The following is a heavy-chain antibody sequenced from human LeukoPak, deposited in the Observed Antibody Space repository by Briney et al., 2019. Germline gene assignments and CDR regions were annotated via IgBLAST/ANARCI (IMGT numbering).Heavy chain of an antibody. CDR1: GASISRYY. Sequence: SETLSLTCTVSGASISRYYWSWIRQPPGKGLEWIGYLYYSGSTNYNPSLKSRVTISVDTSKNQFSLKLSSVTAADTAVYYCARRMGSYGSIDYWGQGTLVTVSS. J-gene: IGHJ4*02. V-gene: IGHV4-59*12. CDR3: ARRMGSYGSIDY. CDR2: LYYSGST. D-gene: IGHD5-18*01.